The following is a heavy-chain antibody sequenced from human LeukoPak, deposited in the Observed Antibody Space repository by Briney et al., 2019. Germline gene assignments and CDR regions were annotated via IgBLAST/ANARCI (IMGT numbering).Heavy chain of an antibody. V-gene: IGHV4-30-4*08. CDR1: GGSISSGDYY. CDR2: IYYSGST. D-gene: IGHD2-2*01. Sequence: SETLSLTCTVSGGSISSGDYYWSWIRQPPGKGLEWIGYIYYSGSTYYNPSLKSRVTISVDTSKNQFSLKLSSVTAADTAVYYCARVCVVVVPAAIRSWFDPWGQGTLVTVSS. J-gene: IGHJ5*02. CDR3: ARVCVVVVPAAIRSWFDP.